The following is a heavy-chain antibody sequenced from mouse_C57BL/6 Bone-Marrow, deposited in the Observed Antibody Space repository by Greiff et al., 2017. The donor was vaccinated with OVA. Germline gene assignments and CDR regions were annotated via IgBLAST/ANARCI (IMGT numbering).Heavy chain of an antibody. CDR1: GYSITSGYY. J-gene: IGHJ3*01. CDR2: ISYDGSN. V-gene: IGHV3-6*01. Sequence: ESGPGLVKPSQSLSLTCSVTGYSITSGYYWNWIRQFPGNKLEWMGYISYDGSNNYNPSLKNRSSITRDTSKNQFFLKLNSVTTEDTATYYCARSYDYPLAYWGQGTLVTVSA. CDR3: ARSYDYPLAY. D-gene: IGHD2-4*01.